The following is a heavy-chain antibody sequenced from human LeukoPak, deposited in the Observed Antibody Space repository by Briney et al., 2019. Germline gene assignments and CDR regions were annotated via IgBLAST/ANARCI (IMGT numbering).Heavy chain of an antibody. J-gene: IGHJ6*03. CDR2: INPNSGGT. CDR1: GYIFTDYY. V-gene: IGHV1-2*02. Sequence: ASVKVSCKASGYIFTDYYMHWVRQTPGQELEWMGWINPNSGGTNYAQKFQGRVTMTRDTSISTAYMELSRLRSDDTAVYYCARDYFRDSSGYYYYYMDVWGKGTTVTISS. D-gene: IGHD3-22*01. CDR3: ARDYFRDSSGYYYYYMDV.